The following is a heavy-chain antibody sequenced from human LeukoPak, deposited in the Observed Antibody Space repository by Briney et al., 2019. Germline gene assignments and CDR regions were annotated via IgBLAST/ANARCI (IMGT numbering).Heavy chain of an antibody. CDR3: AKHYMGSSYNRALDY. D-gene: IGHD3-10*01. V-gene: IGHV4-61*02. CDR1: GGSISSGSYY. Sequence: PSETLSLTCTVSGGSISSGSYYWSWIRQPAGKGLEWIGRIYTSGSTNYNPSLKSRVTISVDTSKNQFSLKLSSVTAADTAIYYCAKHYMGSSYNRALDYWGQGTLVTVSS. CDR2: IYTSGST. J-gene: IGHJ4*02.